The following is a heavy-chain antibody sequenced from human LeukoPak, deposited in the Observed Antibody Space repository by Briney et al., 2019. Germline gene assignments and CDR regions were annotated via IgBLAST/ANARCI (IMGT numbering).Heavy chain of an antibody. CDR3: ASLKGFSSGSYDY. Sequence: PSETLSLTCTVSGGSISSGGYYWSWIRQHPGKGLEWIGYIYYSGSTYYNPSLKSRVTVSVDTSKNQFSLKLSSVTAADTAVYYCASLKGFSSGSYDYWGQGTLVTVSS. CDR2: IYYSGST. V-gene: IGHV4-31*03. J-gene: IGHJ4*02. CDR1: GGSISSGGYY. D-gene: IGHD3-22*01.